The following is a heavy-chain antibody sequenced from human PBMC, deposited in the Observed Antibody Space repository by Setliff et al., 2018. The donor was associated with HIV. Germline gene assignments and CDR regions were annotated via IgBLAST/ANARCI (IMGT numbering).Heavy chain of an antibody. Sequence: SVKVSCKASGGTFSSYAISWVRQAPGQGLEWMGGIIPIFGTANYAQKFQGRVTMTSDTSTSTVYMELSSLRSEDTAVYYCARDPLTPGYSSGWYYFDCWGQGTLVTVSS. CDR3: ARDPLTPGYSSGWYYFDC. J-gene: IGHJ4*02. CDR1: GGTFSSYA. CDR2: IIPIFGTA. D-gene: IGHD6-19*01. V-gene: IGHV1-69*05.